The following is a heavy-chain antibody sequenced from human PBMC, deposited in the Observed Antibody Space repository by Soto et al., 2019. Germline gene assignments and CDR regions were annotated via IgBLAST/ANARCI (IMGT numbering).Heavy chain of an antibody. CDR1: GYTFSSYA. Sequence: GASVKVSCKASGYTFSSYAISWVRQAPGQGLEWMGGIIPIFGTANYAQKFQGRVTITADESTSTAYMELSSLRSEDTAVYYCARAVRRYCSGGSCYDYWGQGTLVTSPQ. D-gene: IGHD2-15*01. CDR2: IIPIFGTA. V-gene: IGHV1-69*13. J-gene: IGHJ4*02. CDR3: ARAVRRYCSGGSCYDY.